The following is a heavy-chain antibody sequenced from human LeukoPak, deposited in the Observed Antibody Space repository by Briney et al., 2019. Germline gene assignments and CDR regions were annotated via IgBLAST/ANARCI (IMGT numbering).Heavy chain of an antibody. D-gene: IGHD3-3*01. CDR1: GYTFTGYY. Sequence: ASVKVSCNASGYTFTGYYMHWVRQAPGQGLEWMGWINPNSGGTNYAQKFQGRVTMTRDTSISTAYMELSRLRSDDTAVYYCARVGVDEYYDFWSGYKELFDYWGQGTLVTVSS. CDR3: ARVGVDEYYDFWSGYKELFDY. J-gene: IGHJ4*02. CDR2: INPNSGGT. V-gene: IGHV1-2*02.